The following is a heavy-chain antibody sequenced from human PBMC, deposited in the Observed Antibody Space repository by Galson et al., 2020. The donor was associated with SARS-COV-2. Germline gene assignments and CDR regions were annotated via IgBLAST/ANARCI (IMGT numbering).Heavy chain of an antibody. J-gene: IGHJ4*02. Sequence: NSGGSLRLSCAASGFTFSDYYMSFIRQAPGKGLEWVSYISSSGRNKYYADSVKGRFTISRDNAKNSLFLQMNSLRAEDTAVYYCARNDFRSAYYMDYWGQGTLVTVSS. CDR1: GFTFSDYY. V-gene: IGHV3-11*04. D-gene: IGHD3-3*01. CDR3: ARNDFRSAYYMDY. CDR2: ISSSGRNK.